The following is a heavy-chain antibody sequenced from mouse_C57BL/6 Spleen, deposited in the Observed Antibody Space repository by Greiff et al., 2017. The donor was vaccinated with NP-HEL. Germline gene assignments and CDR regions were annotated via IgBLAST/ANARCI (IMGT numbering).Heavy chain of an antibody. Sequence: EVHLVESGPGLVKPSQSLSLTCSVTGYSITSGYYWNWIRQFPGNKLEWMGYISYDGSNNYNPSLKNRISITRDTSKNQFFLKLNSVTTEDTATYYCARGGRDYWYFDVWGTGTTVTVSS. CDR2: ISYDGSN. J-gene: IGHJ1*03. V-gene: IGHV3-6*01. CDR3: ARGGRDYWYFDV. CDR1: GYSITSGYY. D-gene: IGHD3-3*01.